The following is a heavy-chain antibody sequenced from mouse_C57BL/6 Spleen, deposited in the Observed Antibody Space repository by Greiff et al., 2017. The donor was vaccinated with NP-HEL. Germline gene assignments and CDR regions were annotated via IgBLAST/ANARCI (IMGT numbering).Heavy chain of an antibody. Sequence: EVQVVESGTVLARPGASVKMSCKTSGYTFTSYWMHWVKQRPGQGLEWIGAIYPGNSDTSYNQKFKGKAKLTAVTSASTAYMELSSLTNEDSAVYYCTCYDYSSTFDYWGQGTTLTVSS. V-gene: IGHV1-5*01. J-gene: IGHJ2*01. CDR3: TCYDYSSTFDY. CDR2: IYPGNSDT. D-gene: IGHD2-4*01. CDR1: GYTFTSYW.